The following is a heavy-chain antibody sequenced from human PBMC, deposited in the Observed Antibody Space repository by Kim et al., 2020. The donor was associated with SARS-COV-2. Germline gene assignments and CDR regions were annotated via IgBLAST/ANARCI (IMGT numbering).Heavy chain of an antibody. CDR3: ARDDKFFYDILTGYYVGGGDYGMDV. CDR2: ISYDGSNK. V-gene: IGHV3-30-3*01. Sequence: GSLRLSCAASGFTFSSYAMHWVRQAPGKGLEWVAVISYDGSNKYYADSVKGRFTISRDNSKNTLYLQMNSLRAEDTAVYYCARDDKFFYDILTGYYVGGGDYGMDVWGQGTTVTVSS. D-gene: IGHD3-9*01. CDR1: GFTFSSYA. J-gene: IGHJ6*02.